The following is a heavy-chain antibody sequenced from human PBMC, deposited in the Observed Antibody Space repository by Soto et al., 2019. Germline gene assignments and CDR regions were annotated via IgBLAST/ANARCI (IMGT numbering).Heavy chain of an antibody. CDR2: IIPIFGTA. CDR3: ARDRGPSSGYYPYWFDP. V-gene: IGHV1-69*12. D-gene: IGHD3-22*01. CDR1: GGTFSSYA. Sequence: QVQLVQSGAEVKKPGSSVKVSCKASGGTFSSYAITWVRQAPGQGLEWMGGIIPIFGTANYAQKFQGRVTITADQSSSXXYMGLSSLRSEETAVYYCARDRGPSSGYYPYWFDPWGQGTLVTVSS. J-gene: IGHJ5*02.